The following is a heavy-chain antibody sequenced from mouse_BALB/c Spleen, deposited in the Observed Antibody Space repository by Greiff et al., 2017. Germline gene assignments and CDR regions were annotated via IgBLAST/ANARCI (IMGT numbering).Heavy chain of an antibody. CDR1: GFTFSDYG. Sequence: EVKVVESGGGLVQPGGSRKLSCAASGFTFSDYGMAWVRQAPGKGPEWVAFISNLAYSIYYADTVTGRFTISRENAKNTLYLEMSSLRSEDTAMYYCARSYYRYDGYFDVWGAGTTVTVSS. V-gene: IGHV5-15*02. J-gene: IGHJ1*01. CDR2: ISNLAYSI. CDR3: ARSYYRYDGYFDV. D-gene: IGHD2-14*01.